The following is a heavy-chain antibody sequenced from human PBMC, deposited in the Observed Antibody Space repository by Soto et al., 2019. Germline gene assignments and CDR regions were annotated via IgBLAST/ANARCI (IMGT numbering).Heavy chain of an antibody. D-gene: IGHD3-3*01. Sequence: QVQLVESGGGVVQPGRSLRLSCAASGFTFSSYAMHWVRQAPGKGLEWVAVISYDGSNKYYADSVKGRFTISRDNSKNTLYLQMNSLRAEDTAVYYCARGLYYDVWSGYYTSRNWFDPWGQGTLVTVSS. CDR2: ISYDGSNK. J-gene: IGHJ5*02. CDR3: ARGLYYDVWSGYYTSRNWFDP. CDR1: GFTFSSYA. V-gene: IGHV3-30-3*01.